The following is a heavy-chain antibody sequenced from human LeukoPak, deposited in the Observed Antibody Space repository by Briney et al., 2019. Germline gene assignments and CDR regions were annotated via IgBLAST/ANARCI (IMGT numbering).Heavy chain of an antibody. CDR2: IKQDGSEK. Sequence: GGSLRLSCAASGFTFSSYWMSWVRQAPGKGLEWVANIKQDGSEKYYVDSVKGRFTISRDNAKNSLYLQMNSLRAEDTAVYYCARDGGVGDHQDAFDIWGQGTMVTVSS. V-gene: IGHV3-7*01. CDR3: ARDGGVGDHQDAFDI. D-gene: IGHD2-8*02. CDR1: GFTFSSYW. J-gene: IGHJ3*02.